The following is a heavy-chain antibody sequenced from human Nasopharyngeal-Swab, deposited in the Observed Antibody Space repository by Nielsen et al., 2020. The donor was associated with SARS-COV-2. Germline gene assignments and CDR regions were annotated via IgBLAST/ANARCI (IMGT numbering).Heavy chain of an antibody. J-gene: IGHJ4*02. CDR1: GFTFSDYY. CDR2: ISSSGGYT. V-gene: IGHV3-11*06. CDR3: ARDSWIQQWSLIDY. Sequence: GESLKISCVASGFTFSDYYMIWIRQAPGEGLEWVSYISSSGGYTNYADSVKGRFTISRDNAKNSMFLQMNSLRGEDTAVYYCARDSWIQQWSLIDYWGQGTLVTVSS. D-gene: IGHD5-18*01.